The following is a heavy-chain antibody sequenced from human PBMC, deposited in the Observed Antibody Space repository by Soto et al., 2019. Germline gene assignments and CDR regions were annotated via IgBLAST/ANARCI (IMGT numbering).Heavy chain of an antibody. CDR3: ARGYSSSWDGAYDY. D-gene: IGHD6-13*01. J-gene: IGHJ4*02. V-gene: IGHV3-30-3*01. CDR2: ISYDGSNK. Sequence: QVQLVESGGGVVQPGRSLRLSCAASGFTFSSYAMHWVRQAPGKGLEWVAVISYDGSNKYYADSVKGRFTISRDNSKNTLYLQMNSLRADDTAVYYCARGYSSSWDGAYDYWGQGTLVTVSS. CDR1: GFTFSSYA.